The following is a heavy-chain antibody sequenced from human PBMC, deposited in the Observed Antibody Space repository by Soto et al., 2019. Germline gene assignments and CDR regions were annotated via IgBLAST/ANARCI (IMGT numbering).Heavy chain of an antibody. J-gene: IGHJ5*02. V-gene: IGHV3-23*01. CDR3: AYEESSFPAPNWFDP. CDR1: GFTFSTYA. D-gene: IGHD2-2*01. CDR2: LSGSGDTA. Sequence: PGGSLRLSCVGSGFTFSTYALSWVRQAPGKGLEWVSVLSGSGDTAFYADSVKGRFTISRDNSKNTLYLQMDKVTLEDTAIYYCAYEESSFPAPNWFDPWGQGTLVTVSS.